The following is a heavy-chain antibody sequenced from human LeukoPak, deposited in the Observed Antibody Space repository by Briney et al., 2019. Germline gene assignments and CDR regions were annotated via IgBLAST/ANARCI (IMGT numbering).Heavy chain of an antibody. CDR3: AKGGYCSGGSCYAVGPTDLYFDY. Sequence: GGSLKLSCAASGFTFSSYAMSWVRQAPGKGLEWVSAISGSGGSTYYADSVKGRFTISRDNSKNTLYLQMNSLRAEDTAVYYCAKGGYCSGGSCYAVGPTDLYFDYWGQGTLVTVSS. D-gene: IGHD2-15*01. V-gene: IGHV3-23*01. J-gene: IGHJ4*02. CDR1: GFTFSSYA. CDR2: ISGSGGST.